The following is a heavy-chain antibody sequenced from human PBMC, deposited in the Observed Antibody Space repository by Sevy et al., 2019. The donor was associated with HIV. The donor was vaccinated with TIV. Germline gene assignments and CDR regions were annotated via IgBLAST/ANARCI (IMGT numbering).Heavy chain of an antibody. J-gene: IGHJ6*02. Sequence: GGSLRLSCAASGFTFSGSAMHWVRQASGKGLKWVGRIRSKANSYATAYAASVKGRFTISRDDSKNTAYLQMNSLKTEDTAVYYCTRHSITIPRDVWGQGTTVTVSS. V-gene: IGHV3-73*01. D-gene: IGHD3-3*01. CDR2: IRSKANSYAT. CDR3: TRHSITIPRDV. CDR1: GFTFSGSA.